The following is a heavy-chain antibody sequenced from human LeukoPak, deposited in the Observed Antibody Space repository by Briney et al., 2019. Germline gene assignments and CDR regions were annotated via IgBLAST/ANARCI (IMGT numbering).Heavy chain of an antibody. CDR1: GGSISSYY. Sequence: SETLSLTCTVSGGSISSYYWSWIRQPPGKGLEWIGYIYYSGSTNYNPSLKSRVTIPVDTSKNQFSLKLSSVTAADTAVYYCARGVTIFRFDPWGQGTLVTVSS. J-gene: IGHJ5*02. D-gene: IGHD3-3*01. V-gene: IGHV4-59*01. CDR2: IYYSGST. CDR3: ARGVTIFRFDP.